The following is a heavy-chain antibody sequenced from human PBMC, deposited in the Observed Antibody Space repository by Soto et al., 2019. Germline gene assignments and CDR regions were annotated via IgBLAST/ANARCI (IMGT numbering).Heavy chain of an antibody. CDR2: ILPVFGTA. CDR1: GGTFSTSS. CDR3: ARGHEYGGNSDAFDI. J-gene: IGHJ3*02. V-gene: IGHV1-69*14. Sequence: QVHLVQSGAEVKKPGSSVKVSCKASGGTFSTSSIHWLRQAPGQRPEWMGNILPVFGTADYAQKFRDRVTITADKSTNTAYMELRSMFSEDAAVYYCARGHEYGGNSDAFDIWGQGTVVTVSS. D-gene: IGHD4-17*01.